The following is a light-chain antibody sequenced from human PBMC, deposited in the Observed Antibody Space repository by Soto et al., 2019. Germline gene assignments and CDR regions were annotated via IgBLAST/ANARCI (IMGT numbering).Light chain of an antibody. J-gene: IGKJ1*01. V-gene: IGKV1-5*01. Sequence: DIQMTQSPSILSASVGDRVAITCRASQTISTWLAWYQLKPGKAPKLLIFDASSLESGVPSRFGGSGSGTEFTLTISSLQPDDFATYYCQQYNTYSWTFGQGTKVEV. CDR1: QTISTW. CDR2: DAS. CDR3: QQYNTYSWT.